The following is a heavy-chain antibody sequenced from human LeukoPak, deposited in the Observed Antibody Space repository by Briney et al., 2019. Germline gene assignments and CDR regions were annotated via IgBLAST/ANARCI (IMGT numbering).Heavy chain of an antibody. Sequence: ASGNVSCKASGYTFTGYSLHWVRQAPGQGLEWMGWINPNSGDTNYAQKFQGRATMTRDTSITTAYMELSRLRSDDTAVFYCARGDSSPYYYFDYWGQGTLVTVSS. CDR1: GYTFTGYS. D-gene: IGHD3-22*01. CDR3: ARGDSSPYYYFDY. J-gene: IGHJ4*02. V-gene: IGHV1-2*02. CDR2: INPNSGDT.